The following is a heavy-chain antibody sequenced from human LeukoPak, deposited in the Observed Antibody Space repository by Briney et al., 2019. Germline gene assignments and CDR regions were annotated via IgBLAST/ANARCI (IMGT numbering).Heavy chain of an antibody. Sequence: GGSLRLSCVASGFTLSTYWMHWVRQAPGKGLVWVSRINSDGSATSYADSVMVRFTISRDSAKNTLYLQMNSLRPEDTAVYYCARGNKWSFDSWGQGALITVSS. D-gene: IGHD2-15*01. CDR1: GFTLSTYW. CDR3: ARGNKWSFDS. V-gene: IGHV3-74*01. J-gene: IGHJ4*02. CDR2: INSDGSAT.